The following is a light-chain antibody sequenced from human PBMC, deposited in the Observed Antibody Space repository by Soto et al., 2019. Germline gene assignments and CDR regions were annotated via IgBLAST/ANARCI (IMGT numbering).Light chain of an antibody. CDR3: QQYDNLPFT. J-gene: IGKJ3*01. Sequence: DIQMPQSPSSLSASVGDRVTITCQASQDISNYLNWYQQKPGKAPKLLIYDASNLETGVPSRFSGSGSGTDFTFTISSLQPEDIATYYCQQYDNLPFTFGPGNKVDIK. V-gene: IGKV1-33*01. CDR2: DAS. CDR1: QDISNY.